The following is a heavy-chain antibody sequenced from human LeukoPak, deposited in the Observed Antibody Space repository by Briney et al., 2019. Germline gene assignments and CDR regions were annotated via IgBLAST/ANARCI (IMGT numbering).Heavy chain of an antibody. D-gene: IGHD3-10*01. Sequence: PGGSLRLSCAASGFPFSSYSMNWVRQAPGKGLEWVSSISSSSSYIYYADSVKGYADSVKGRFTISRDNAKNSLYLQMNSLRAEDTAVYYCARRGQDNYYYYMDVWGKGTTVTVSS. CDR3: ARRGQDNYYYYMDV. V-gene: IGHV3-21*01. J-gene: IGHJ6*03. CDR2: ISSSSSYI. CDR1: GFPFSSYS.